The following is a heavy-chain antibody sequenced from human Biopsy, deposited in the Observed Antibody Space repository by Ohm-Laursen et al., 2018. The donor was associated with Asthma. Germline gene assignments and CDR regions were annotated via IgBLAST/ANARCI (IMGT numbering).Heavy chain of an antibody. J-gene: IGHJ4*02. CDR3: AKATLGDIGKDY. CDR1: GFTFDDYG. D-gene: IGHD2-21*01. V-gene: IGHV3-9*01. Sequence: PLRLSCAASGFTFDDYGMHWVRQAPGKGLEWVSGIGWNSGSIGYADSVKGRFTISRDNAKNSLYLQMNSLRVEDTALYYCAKATLGDIGKDYWGQGTLVTVSS. CDR2: IGWNSGSI.